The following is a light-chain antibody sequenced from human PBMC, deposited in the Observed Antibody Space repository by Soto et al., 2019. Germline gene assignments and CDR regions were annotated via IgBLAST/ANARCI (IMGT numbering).Light chain of an antibody. J-gene: IGKJ1*01. CDR3: QQSHTSPRT. CDR2: AAS. CDR1: QNIGNY. V-gene: IGKV1-39*01. Sequence: DIQMTQSPSSLSASIGDRVTIACRASQNIGNYLNSFQQKPGKAPKLLVYAASTLQSGVPSRFTGSGSGTDFSLTISSLQPEDFATYFGQQSHTSPRTFGPGTRVEI.